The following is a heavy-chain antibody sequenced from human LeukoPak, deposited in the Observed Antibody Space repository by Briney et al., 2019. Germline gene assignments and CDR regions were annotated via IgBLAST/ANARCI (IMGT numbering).Heavy chain of an antibody. D-gene: IGHD2-2*01. CDR3: ARTVPAAQGDAFDI. J-gene: IGHJ3*02. V-gene: IGHV1-69*05. CDR1: GGTFSSYA. Sequence: SVKVSCKASGGTFSSYAISWVRQAPGQGLEWMGGIIPIFGTANYAQKFQGRVTITTDESTSTAYMELSSLRSEDTAVYYCARTVPAAQGDAFDIWGQGTMVTVSS. CDR2: IIPIFGTA.